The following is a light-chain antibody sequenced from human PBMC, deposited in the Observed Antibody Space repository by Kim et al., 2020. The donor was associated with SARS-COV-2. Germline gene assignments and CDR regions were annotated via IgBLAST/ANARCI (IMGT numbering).Light chain of an antibody. CDR1: QSISRY. J-gene: IGKJ1*01. CDR3: QQSYSTPRT. V-gene: IGKV1-39*01. CDR2: ATS. Sequence: ASVGDRVTITCRASQSISRYLNWYQQKAGNAPKVMIYATSTLQSGVPSRFSGSGSGTDFTLTISSLQPEDFATYYCQQSYSTPRTFGQGTKVDIK.